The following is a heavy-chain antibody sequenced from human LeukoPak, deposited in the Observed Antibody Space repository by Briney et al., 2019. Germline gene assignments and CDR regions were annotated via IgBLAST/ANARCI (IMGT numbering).Heavy chain of an antibody. J-gene: IGHJ3*02. CDR3: ARDDVVAVAGTLCAFDI. V-gene: IGHV3-21*01. CDR2: ITSSSSYI. D-gene: IGHD6-13*01. CDR1: GFTFSSYS. Sequence: GRSLRLSRAASGFTFSSYSMNWVRQAPGKGVEWVSSITSSSSYIYYADSRKGRFTIVRDNAKNSLYLQMNSLRAEDTAVSYCARDDVVAVAGTLCAFDIGGQGTMVTVSS.